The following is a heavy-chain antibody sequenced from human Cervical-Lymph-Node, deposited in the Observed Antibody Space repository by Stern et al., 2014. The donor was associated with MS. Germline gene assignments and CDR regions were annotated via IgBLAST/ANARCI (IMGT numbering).Heavy chain of an antibody. CDR1: GYSFSSFW. Sequence: VQLVQSGAEVKKPGESLKISCKASGYSFSSFWIGWVRQMPGRCLEWMGIIYPGDSDIRYSPSFQGQVTISADRAISTAYLQWSSLKASDTATYYCARHDASGWARAADAFKFWGQGTAVTVSS. V-gene: IGHV5-51*01. CDR3: ARHDASGWARAADAFKF. CDR2: IYPGDSDI. D-gene: IGHD6-19*01. J-gene: IGHJ3*01.